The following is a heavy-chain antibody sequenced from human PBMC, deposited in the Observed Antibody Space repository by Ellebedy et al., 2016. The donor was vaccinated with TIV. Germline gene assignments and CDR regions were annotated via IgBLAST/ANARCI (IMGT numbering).Heavy chain of an antibody. Sequence: GESLKISXAASGFTVSTYAMSWVRQAPGKGLEWVSGISASGDRAFYAEFVKGRFTISRDNSRNTLDLQMNSLRVEDSAVYYCAKLVGGFDYWGQGTLVTVSS. D-gene: IGHD2-2*01. CDR1: GFTVSTYA. V-gene: IGHV3-23*01. J-gene: IGHJ4*02. CDR3: AKLVGGFDY. CDR2: ISASGDRA.